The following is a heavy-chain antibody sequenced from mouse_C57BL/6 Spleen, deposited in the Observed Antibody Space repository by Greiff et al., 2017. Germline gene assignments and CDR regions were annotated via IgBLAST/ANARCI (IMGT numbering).Heavy chain of an antibody. J-gene: IGHJ1*03. CDR2: IYPGSGST. Sequence: VQRVESGAELMKPGASVKLSCKATGYTFTGYWIEWVKQRPGHGLEWIGEIYPGSGSTNYNEKFKGKATFTADTSSNTAYMQLSSLTPEDSVIYYCARGYASFYGCFDYWGKGTTVTVSS. CDR1: GYTFTGYW. CDR3: ARGYASFYGCFDY. D-gene: IGHD2-14*01. V-gene: IGHV1-9*01.